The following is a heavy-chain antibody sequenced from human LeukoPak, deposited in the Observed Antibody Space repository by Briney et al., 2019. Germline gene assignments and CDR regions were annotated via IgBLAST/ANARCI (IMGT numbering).Heavy chain of an antibody. CDR1: GFTFSSYA. CDR3: AREGGTGTNFDY. Sequence: PGGSLRLSCAASGFTFSSYAMHWVRQAPGKGLEWVAVISYDGSNKYYADSVKGRFAISRDKSKNTLYLQMNSLRAEDTAVYYCAREGGTGTNFDYWGQGTLVTVSS. J-gene: IGHJ4*02. V-gene: IGHV3-30*09. D-gene: IGHD1/OR15-1a*01. CDR2: ISYDGSNK.